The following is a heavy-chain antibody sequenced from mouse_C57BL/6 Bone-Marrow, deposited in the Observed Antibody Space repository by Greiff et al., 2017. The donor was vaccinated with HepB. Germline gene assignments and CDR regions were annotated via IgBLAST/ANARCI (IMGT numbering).Heavy chain of an antibody. Sequence: VQVVESGAELVRPGASVKLSCKASGYTFTDYEMHCVKQTPVHGLEWIGAIDPETCGTAYNQKFKGKATLTADKSSSTAYMELRSLTSEDSAVYSEVTTEYFDYWGQGTTLTVSS. CDR2: IDPETCGT. V-gene: IGHV1-23*01. D-gene: IGHD2-2*01. CDR3: VTTEYFDY. J-gene: IGHJ2*01. CDR1: GYTFTDYE.